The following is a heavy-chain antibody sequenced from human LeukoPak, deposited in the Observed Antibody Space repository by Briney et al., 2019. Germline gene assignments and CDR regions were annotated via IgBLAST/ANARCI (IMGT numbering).Heavy chain of an antibody. D-gene: IGHD2-8*01. CDR1: VLTFSSYA. CDR3: ARVVRQVFDY. J-gene: IGHJ4*02. CDR2: ISYDGSNK. V-gene: IGHV3-30-3*01. Sequence: PGGSVRLSCAASVLTFSSYAMHWVSQAPGKGLEWVAVISYDGSNKYYADSVKGRFTISRDNSKNTQYLQMNSLRDEDTAVYYCARVVRQVFDYWGQGTLVSVSS.